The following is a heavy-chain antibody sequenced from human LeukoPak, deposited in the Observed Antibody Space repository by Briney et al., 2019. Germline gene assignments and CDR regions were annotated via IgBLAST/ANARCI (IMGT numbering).Heavy chain of an antibody. Sequence: RAGGSLRLSCAASGFIFSNYAMHWVRQAPGKGLEWVTVISYDGSHKYYADSVKGRFTISRDNSKNTLFLQMNSLRAEDTAVYYCARDLYRIVVVPHYFDYWGQGTLVTVSS. CDR3: ARDLYRIVVVPHYFDY. CDR1: GFIFSNYA. V-gene: IGHV3-30*04. CDR2: ISYDGSHK. D-gene: IGHD3-22*01. J-gene: IGHJ4*02.